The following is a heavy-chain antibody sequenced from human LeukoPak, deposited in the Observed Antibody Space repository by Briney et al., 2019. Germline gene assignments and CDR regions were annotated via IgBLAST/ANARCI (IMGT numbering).Heavy chain of an antibody. CDR2: MNPNSGNT. D-gene: IGHD3-16*02. Sequence: ASVKVSCKASGYTFTSYDINWVRQATGQGLEWMGWMNPNSGNTGYAQKFQGRVTMTRNTSISTAYMELSSLRSEDTAVYYCARERSYPTDYYYYGMGVWGQGTTVTVSS. V-gene: IGHV1-8*01. J-gene: IGHJ6*02. CDR3: ARERSYPTDYYYYGMGV. CDR1: GYTFTSYD.